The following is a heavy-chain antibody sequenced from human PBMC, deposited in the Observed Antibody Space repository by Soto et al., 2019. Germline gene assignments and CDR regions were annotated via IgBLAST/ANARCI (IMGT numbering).Heavy chain of an antibody. CDR2: ISTYTGNT. D-gene: IGHD3-10*01. V-gene: IGHV1-18*01. CDR1: GYTFTNYD. CDR3: ARGYYYGSGRPTPGGMDV. Sequence: ASVKVSCKASGYTFTNYDINWVRQAPGQGLEWMGWISTYTGNTNYAQKLQGRVTMTTDTSTSTAYMELRSLRSDDTAVYYCARGYYYGSGRPTPGGMDVWGQGTTVTVSS. J-gene: IGHJ6*02.